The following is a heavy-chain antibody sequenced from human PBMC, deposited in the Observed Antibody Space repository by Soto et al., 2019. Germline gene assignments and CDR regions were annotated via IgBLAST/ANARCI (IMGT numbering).Heavy chain of an antibody. CDR2: INPNSGGT. CDR1: GYTFTGYY. V-gene: IGHV1-2*04. D-gene: IGHD6-19*01. CDR3: GRDRGGGAVAPFHYYYYGMDV. J-gene: IGHJ6*02. Sequence: QVQLVQSGAEVKKPGASVKVSCKASGYTFTGYYMHWVRQAPGQGLEWMGWINPNSGGTNYAQKFQGWVPMTRDPSISTAYMELGRLRSDDTAVYYWGRDRGGGAVAPFHYYYYGMDVWGQGTTVTVSS.